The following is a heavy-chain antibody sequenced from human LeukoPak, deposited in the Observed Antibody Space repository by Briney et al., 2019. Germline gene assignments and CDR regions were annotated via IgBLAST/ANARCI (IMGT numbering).Heavy chain of an antibody. CDR1: GFTFSSYW. D-gene: IGHD4-23*01. V-gene: IGHV3-74*01. J-gene: IGHJ4*02. Sequence: GGSLRLSCAASGFTFSSYWMNWVSQAPGKGLVWVSRIASDGSSTTYADSVKGRFSISRDNAKNTLYLQMNSLRVEDTAVYYCARGRPHGNDYWGQGTLVTVSS. CDR3: ARGRPHGNDY. CDR2: IASDGSST.